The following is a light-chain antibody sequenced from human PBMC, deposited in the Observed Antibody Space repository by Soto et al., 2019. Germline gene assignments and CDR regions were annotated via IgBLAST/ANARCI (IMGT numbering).Light chain of an antibody. CDR2: PVS. CDR1: QSISNY. V-gene: IGKV1-39*01. Sequence: DIQMTQSPSSLSASVGDSVTITCRASQSISNYLNWYQQKQGKAPNLLLHPVSPLPSGVPSRCSGSGSGTNFSLTISRLQPEDFATYYCQQSYDTPRTFGQGTKVDIK. CDR3: QQSYDTPRT. J-gene: IGKJ1*01.